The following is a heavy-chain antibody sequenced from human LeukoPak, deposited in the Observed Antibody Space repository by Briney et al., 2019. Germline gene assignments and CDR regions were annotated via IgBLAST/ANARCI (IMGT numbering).Heavy chain of an antibody. D-gene: IGHD2-8*01. CDR3: ARGNGSYCTNGVCLTYYYYCMDV. CDR1: GFTLSDY. J-gene: IGHJ6*03. Sequence: VGSLRVSCAAPGFTLSDYELDPPGSREGAGVAFSSNGTTIYYADSVKGRFTISRDNAKNSLYLQMNSLRAEDTAVYYCARGNGSYCTNGVCLTYYYYCMDVWGKGTTVTVSS. V-gene: IGHV3-11*04. CDR2: SSNGTTI.